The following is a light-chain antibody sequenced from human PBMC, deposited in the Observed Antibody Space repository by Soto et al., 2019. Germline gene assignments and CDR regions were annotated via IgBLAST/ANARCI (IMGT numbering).Light chain of an antibody. CDR3: CQPYNYPQT. J-gene: IGKJ2*01. CDR1: QGIRDD. CDR2: AAS. V-gene: IGKV1-6*01. Sequence: AIQMTQSPSSLSASVGDRVTITCRASQGIRDDLGWYQQKPGKAPKLLIYAASSLQSGVPSRFSGSESGTEFTLTISGLHAEDFATYYCQPYNYPQTFCQGTKVDIK.